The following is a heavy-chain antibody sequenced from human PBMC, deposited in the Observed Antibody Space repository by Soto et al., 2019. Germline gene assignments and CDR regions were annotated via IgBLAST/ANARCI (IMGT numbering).Heavy chain of an antibody. CDR3: ARDDSAPYYYYYGMDV. CDR1: GYTFTSYG. D-gene: IGHD4-4*01. CDR2: ISAYNGNT. V-gene: IGHV1-18*01. Sequence: ASVKVSCKASGYTFTSYGISWVRQAPGQGLEWMGWISAYNGNTNYAQKLQGRVTMTTDTSTSTAYMELRSLRSDDTAVYYCARDDSAPYYYYYGMDVWGQGTTVTV. J-gene: IGHJ6*02.